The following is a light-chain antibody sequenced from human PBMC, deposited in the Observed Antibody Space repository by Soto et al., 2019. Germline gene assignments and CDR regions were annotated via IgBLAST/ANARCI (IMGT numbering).Light chain of an antibody. J-gene: IGKJ4*01. CDR1: QSISSW. CDR3: QQYHSFPLT. CDR2: KAS. V-gene: IGKV1-5*03. Sequence: DFQMTQSPSTLSASVGDRVTITCRASQSISSWLAWYQQKPGKAPKLLLYKASSLESRVPSRFSGSGSGTEFTLTISGLQPDDFATYYCQQYHSFPLTFGGGTKVEIK.